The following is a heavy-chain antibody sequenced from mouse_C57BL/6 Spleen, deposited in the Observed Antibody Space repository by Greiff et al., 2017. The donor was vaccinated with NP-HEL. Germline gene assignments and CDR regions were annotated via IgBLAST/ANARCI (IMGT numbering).Heavy chain of an antibody. CDR2: IRNKANGYTT. J-gene: IGHJ3*01. Sequence: EVHLVESGGGLVQPGGSLSLSCAASGFTFTDYYMSWVRQPPGKALEWMGFIRNKANGYTTEYSASVKGRFTISRDNSQSILYHQMNALRAEDSATYYCARGGAWFAYWGQGTLVTVSA. CDR3: ARGGAWFAY. V-gene: IGHV7-3*01. CDR1: GFTFTDYY.